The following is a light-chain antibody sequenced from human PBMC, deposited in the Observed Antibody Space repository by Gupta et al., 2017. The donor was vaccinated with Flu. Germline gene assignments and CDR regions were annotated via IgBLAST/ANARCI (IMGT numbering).Light chain of an antibody. J-gene: IGKJ2*01. CDR1: RSIGTY. V-gene: IGKV1-39*01. CDR3: QQCMVNPYT. Sequence: DIQLTPSPSSLSASIGDRVTITCRASRSIGTYLNWYQHKPGKAPQLLIYSASTLQSAVPSRFSGSGSGTDFTLSIASLQPEDSATYYCQQCMVNPYTFGRGTKLEIK. CDR2: SAS.